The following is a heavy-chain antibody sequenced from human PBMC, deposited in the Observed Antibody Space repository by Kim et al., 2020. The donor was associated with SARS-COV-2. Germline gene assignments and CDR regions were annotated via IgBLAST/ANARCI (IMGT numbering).Heavy chain of an antibody. D-gene: IGHD3-22*01. Sequence: SETLSLTCTVSGGSISSYYWSWIRQPPGKGLEWIGYIYYSGSTNYNPSLKSRVTISVDTSKNQFSLKLSSVTAADTAVYYCARTADYYDSSGYNYNWFDPWGQGTLVTVSS. CDR2: IYYSGST. V-gene: IGHV4-59*08. CDR1: GGSISSYY. J-gene: IGHJ5*02. CDR3: ARTADYYDSSGYNYNWFDP.